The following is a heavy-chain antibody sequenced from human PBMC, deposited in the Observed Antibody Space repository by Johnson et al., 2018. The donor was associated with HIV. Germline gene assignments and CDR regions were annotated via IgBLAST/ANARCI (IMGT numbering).Heavy chain of an antibody. J-gene: IGHJ3*02. CDR1: KFRFRSYG. V-gene: IGHV3-30*18. D-gene: IGHD5-12*01. Sequence: QVQLVESGGGVVQPGRSLRLSCAASKFRFRSYGMHWVRQAPGKGLEWVSVISCAGSNQYYADSVNGRFTISSDNSKNTLYLQMNRLRAEDTAVYYCAKARGYDPYDAFDIWGQGTMVTVSS. CDR2: ISCAGSNQ. CDR3: AKARGYDPYDAFDI.